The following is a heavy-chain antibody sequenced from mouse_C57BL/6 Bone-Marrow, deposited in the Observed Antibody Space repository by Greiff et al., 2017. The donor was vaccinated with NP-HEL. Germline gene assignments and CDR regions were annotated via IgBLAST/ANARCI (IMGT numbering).Heavy chain of an antibody. D-gene: IGHD2-10*02. Sequence: EVQRVESEGGLVQPGSSMKLSCTASGFTFSDYYMAWVRQVPEKGLEWVANINYDGSSTYYLDSLKSRFIISRDNAKNILYLQMSSLKSEDTATYYCARGGAFHTTLVEGWYFDVWGTGTTVTVSS. CDR1: GFTFSDYY. J-gene: IGHJ1*03. CDR3: ARGGAFHTTLVEGWYFDV. CDR2: INYDGSST. V-gene: IGHV5-16*01.